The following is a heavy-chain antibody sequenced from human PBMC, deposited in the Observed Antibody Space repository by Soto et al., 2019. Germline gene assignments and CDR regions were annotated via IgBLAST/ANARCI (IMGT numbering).Heavy chain of an antibody. CDR3: TTYSYLLDTSWYHDV. CDR2: ISYSRIP. Sequence: SETLSLTCTVSGGSMRSSRDYCGRIRQPRGTGLGWIANISYSRIPYQRHSPKGGVAISLDRSQNQFSLRLHSTTASAKALYYCTTYSYLLDTSWYHDVWGQGLQVT. D-gene: IGHD2-2*01. CDR1: GGSMRSSRDY. J-gene: IGHJ4*02. V-gene: IGHV4-39*01.